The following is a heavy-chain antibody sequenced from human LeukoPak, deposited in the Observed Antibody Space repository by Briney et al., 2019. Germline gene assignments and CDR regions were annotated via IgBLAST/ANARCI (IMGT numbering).Heavy chain of an antibody. D-gene: IGHD6-25*01. CDR1: GFPFGNFW. Sequence: GGSLRLSCVVSGFPFGNFWMHWVRQVPGKGLVWVARMDTDGRTTDYADSVKGRFTISRDNVRNTLYLQMRSLRADDTALYYCATDVTGSEDRWGQGTLVTVSS. V-gene: IGHV3-74*01. CDR3: ATDVTGSEDR. J-gene: IGHJ5*02. CDR2: MDTDGRTT.